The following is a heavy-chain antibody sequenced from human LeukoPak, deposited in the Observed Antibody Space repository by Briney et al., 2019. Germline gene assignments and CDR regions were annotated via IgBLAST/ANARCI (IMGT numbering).Heavy chain of an antibody. D-gene: IGHD5-24*01. CDR2: IYYSGST. V-gene: IGHV4-59*01. J-gene: IGHJ4*02. CDR3: ARTPRNGYNYYFDY. Sequence: SETLSLTCTVSGGSISRYYWSWIRQPPGKGLEWIGYIYYSGSTNYNPSLKSRVTISVDTSKNQFSLKLSSVTVVDTAVYYCARTPRNGYNYYFDYWGQGTLVTVSS. CDR1: GGSISRYY.